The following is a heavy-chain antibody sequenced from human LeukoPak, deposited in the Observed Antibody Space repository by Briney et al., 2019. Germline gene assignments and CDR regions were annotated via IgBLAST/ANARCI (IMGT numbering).Heavy chain of an antibody. CDR1: GGSFSGYY. CDR2: INHSGST. J-gene: IGHJ6*02. D-gene: IGHD2-2*02. Sequence: PSETLSLTCAVYGGSFSGYYWSWIRQPPGKGLEWIGEINHSGSTNYNPSLKSRVTISVDTSKNQFSLKLSPVTAADTAVYYCARGRDCSSTSCYSGYYHYDMDVWGQGTTVTVSS. CDR3: ARGRDCSSTSCYSGYYHYDMDV. V-gene: IGHV4-34*01.